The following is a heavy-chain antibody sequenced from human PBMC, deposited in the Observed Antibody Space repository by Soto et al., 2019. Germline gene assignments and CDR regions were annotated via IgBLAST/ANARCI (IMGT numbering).Heavy chain of an antibody. V-gene: IGHV4-59*01. J-gene: IGHJ4*02. D-gene: IGHD5-12*01. CDR1: GGSISRYY. Sequence: SETLSLTCTVSGGSISRYYWSWIRQPPGKGLEWIGYIYYSGSTNYNPSLKSRVTISVDTSTHHFSLKLSSVTAADTAVYYCARDPRVDSGYDSEYYFDYWGQGTLVTVS. CDR2: IYYSGST. CDR3: ARDPRVDSGYDSEYYFDY.